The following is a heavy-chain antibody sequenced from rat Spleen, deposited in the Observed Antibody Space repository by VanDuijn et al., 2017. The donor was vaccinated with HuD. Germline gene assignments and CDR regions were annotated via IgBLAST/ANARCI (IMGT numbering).Heavy chain of an antibody. V-gene: IGHV2-41*01. J-gene: IGHJ3*01. CDR1: GFSLTSYN. Sequence: QVQLKESGPGLVQPSQTLSLTCTVSGFSLTSYNVHWVRQPPGKGREWMGVIWNTGGTRYNSALKSRLSISKDTSKSQVVLKMNSLQTEETATSYCARENYGGFAYWGQGTLVTVSS. D-gene: IGHD1-11*01. CDR2: IWNTGGT. CDR3: ARENYGGFAY.